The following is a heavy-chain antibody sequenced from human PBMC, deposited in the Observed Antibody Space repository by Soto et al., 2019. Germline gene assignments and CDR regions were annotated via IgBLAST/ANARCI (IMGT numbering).Heavy chain of an antibody. CDR2: IYYSGST. Sequence: QVHLQESGPGLVKPSATLSLTCTVSGGSISNYYWRWIRQPPGGGLEWIGYIYYSGSTNSNPALKSRLTISVGTSRKEFSLRLTSVTAADSAVYYCARDPGGRFDSWGQGTLVTVSS. CDR1: GGSISNYY. D-gene: IGHD1-26*01. CDR3: ARDPGGRFDS. V-gene: IGHV4-59*01. J-gene: IGHJ4*02.